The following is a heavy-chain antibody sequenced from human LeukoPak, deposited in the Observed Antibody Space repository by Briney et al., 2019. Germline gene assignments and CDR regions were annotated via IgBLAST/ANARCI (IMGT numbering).Heavy chain of an antibody. V-gene: IGHV3-23*01. Sequence: GGSLRLSCAASGFTFSNHAMSWVRQAPGKGLEWVSAISGTGDRTYYADSVKGRFTITRDNAKNTLFLQMNSLSAEDTAVYYCXXXAEYSYAKTWGQGTLVTVSS. D-gene: IGHD5-18*01. J-gene: IGHJ5*02. CDR2: ISGTGDRT. CDR3: XXXAEYSYAKT. CDR1: GFTFSNHA.